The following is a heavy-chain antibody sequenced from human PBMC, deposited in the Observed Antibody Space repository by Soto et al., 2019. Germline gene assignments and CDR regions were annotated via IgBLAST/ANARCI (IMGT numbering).Heavy chain of an antibody. J-gene: IGHJ5*02. CDR1: GGSISSCGYY. Sequence: SETLSLTCTVSGGSISSCGYYWSWIRQHPGKGLEWIGYIYYSGSTYYNPSLKSRVTISVDTSKNQFSLKLSSVTAADTAVYYYARVGGINWIDPWGQGTLVTVSS. V-gene: IGHV4-31*03. CDR3: ARVGGINWIDP. CDR2: IYYSGST. D-gene: IGHD3-16*01.